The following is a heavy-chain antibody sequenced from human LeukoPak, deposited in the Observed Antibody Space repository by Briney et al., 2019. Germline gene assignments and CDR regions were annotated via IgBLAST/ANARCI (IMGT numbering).Heavy chain of an antibody. Sequence: GGSLRLSCAASGFTFSSYSMNWVRQAPGKGLEWVSYISSSSSTIYYADSVKGRFTIPRDNAKNSLYLQMNSLRAEDTAVYYCARGNCGGDCYFPYYYYYYMDVWGKGTTVTVSS. CDR1: GFTFSSYS. D-gene: IGHD2-21*01. CDR3: ARGNCGGDCYFPYYYYYYMDV. V-gene: IGHV3-48*01. J-gene: IGHJ6*03. CDR2: ISSSSSTI.